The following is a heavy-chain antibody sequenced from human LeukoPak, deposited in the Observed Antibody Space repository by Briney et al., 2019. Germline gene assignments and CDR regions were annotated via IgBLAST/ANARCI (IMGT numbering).Heavy chain of an antibody. CDR1: GYSFTSYW. V-gene: IGHV5-51*01. Sequence: GESLKISCKGSGYSFTSYWIGWVRQMPGKGLEWMGIIYPGDSDTRYSPSFQGQVTISADKSISTAYLQWSSLKASDTAMYYCARLGIRDYGGQPEAFDIWGQGTMVTVSS. CDR3: ARLGIRDYGGQPEAFDI. D-gene: IGHD4-23*01. J-gene: IGHJ3*02. CDR2: IYPGDSDT.